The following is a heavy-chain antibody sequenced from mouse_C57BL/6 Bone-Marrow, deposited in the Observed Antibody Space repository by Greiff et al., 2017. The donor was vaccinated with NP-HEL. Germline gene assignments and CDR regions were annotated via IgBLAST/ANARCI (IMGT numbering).Heavy chain of an antibody. D-gene: IGHD1-1*01. CDR1: GFTFSSSG. J-gene: IGHJ4*01. V-gene: IGHV5-6*01. CDR2: ISSGGSYT. Sequence: EVNVVESGGDLVKPGGSLKLSCAASGFTFSSSGLSWVRQTPDKRLEWVATISSGGSYTYYPDSVKGRFTISRDNAKNTLYLQMSSLKSEDTAMYYCARLGITTVVATDYYAMDYWGQGTSVTVSS. CDR3: ARLGITTVVATDYYAMDY.